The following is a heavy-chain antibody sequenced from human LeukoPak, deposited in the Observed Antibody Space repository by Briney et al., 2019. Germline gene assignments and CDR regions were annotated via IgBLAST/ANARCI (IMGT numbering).Heavy chain of an antibody. CDR3: ARGERKLDHFDY. CDR2: ISAYNGNT. V-gene: IGHV1-18*01. CDR1: GYTFTSYG. J-gene: IGHJ4*02. Sequence: ASVKVSCKASGYTFTSYGISWVRQAPGQGLEWMGWISAYNGNTNYAQKLQGRVTMTTDTSTDTAYMELSSLRSEDTAVYYCARGERKLDHFDYWGQGTLVTVSS. D-gene: IGHD1-1*01.